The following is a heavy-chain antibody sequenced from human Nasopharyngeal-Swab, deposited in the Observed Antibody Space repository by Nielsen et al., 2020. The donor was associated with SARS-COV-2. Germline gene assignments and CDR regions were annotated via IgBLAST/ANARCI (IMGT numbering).Heavy chain of an antibody. CDR3: AKDYPELVGSSSIFDH. CDR1: GFPLTRYA. D-gene: IGHD3-10*01. Sequence: GESLKISCAASGFPLTRYAMSWVRQAPGKGLEWVSGINGPGGTYYRESIEGRFTISRDISQNTLYLQMNSLRAEDTAMCYCAKDYPELVGSSSIFDHWGQGILVTVSS. V-gene: IGHV3-23*01. CDR2: INGPGGT. J-gene: IGHJ4*02.